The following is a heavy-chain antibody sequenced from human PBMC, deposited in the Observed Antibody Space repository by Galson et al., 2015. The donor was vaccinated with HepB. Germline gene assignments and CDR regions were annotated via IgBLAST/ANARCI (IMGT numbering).Heavy chain of an antibody. CDR3: AKDIEQQWLWAFDI. CDR2: ISWNSGSI. Sequence: SLRLSCAASGFTFGDYAMHWVRQAPGKGLGWVSGISWNSGSIGYADSVKGRFTISRDNAKNSLYLQMNSLRAEDTALYYCAKDIEQQWLWAFDIWGQGTMVTVSS. CDR1: GFTFGDYA. D-gene: IGHD6-19*01. V-gene: IGHV3-9*01. J-gene: IGHJ3*02.